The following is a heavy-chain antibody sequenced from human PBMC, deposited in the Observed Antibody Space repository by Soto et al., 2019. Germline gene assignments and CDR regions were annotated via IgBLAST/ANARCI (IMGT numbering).Heavy chain of an antibody. D-gene: IGHD3-10*01. J-gene: IGHJ6*02. V-gene: IGHV1-3*01. CDR2: INAGNGNT. CDR3: ARDRVMVREVITYYCDGIDF. CDR1: GYTFTSYA. Sequence: GASVKVSCKASGYTFTSYAMHWVRQAPGQRLEWMGWINAGNGNTKYSQKFQGRVTITRDASASTAYMELSSLRSEDTAVYYCARDRVMVREVITYYCDGIDFCGQGTTVTVSS.